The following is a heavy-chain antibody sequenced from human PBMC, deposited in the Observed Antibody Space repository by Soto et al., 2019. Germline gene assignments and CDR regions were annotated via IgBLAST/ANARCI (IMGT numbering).Heavy chain of an antibody. CDR1: GYSFSSYG. V-gene: IGHV1-69*13. D-gene: IGHD3-22*01. Sequence: SVKVSCKASGYSFSSYGRTWVRQAPGQGLEWMGGIIPIFGTANYAQKFQGRVTITADESTSTAYMELSSLRSEDTAVYYCARDLASYYYDSSGYPSWGQGTTVTVSS. CDR2: IIPIFGTA. J-gene: IGHJ6*02. CDR3: ARDLASYYYDSSGYPS.